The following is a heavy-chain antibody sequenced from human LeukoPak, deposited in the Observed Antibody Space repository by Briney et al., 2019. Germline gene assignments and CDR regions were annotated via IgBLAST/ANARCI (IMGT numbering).Heavy chain of an antibody. CDR1: GGSISSYY. CDR3: VRDRDY. V-gene: IGHV4-59*12. CDR2: IYYTGTT. J-gene: IGHJ4*02. Sequence: SETLSLTCTVSGGSISSYYWSWIRQPPGKELEWIAYIYYTGTTNYNPSLKSRVTISVDTSKNQFSLKLTSVTAADTAVYYCVRDRDYWGQGTLVTVSS.